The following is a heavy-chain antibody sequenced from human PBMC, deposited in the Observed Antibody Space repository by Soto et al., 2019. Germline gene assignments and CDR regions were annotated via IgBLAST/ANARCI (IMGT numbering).Heavy chain of an antibody. CDR2: IIPILGIA. CDR1: GGTFSSYT. CDR3: ASTTSGGAFDI. Sequence: ASVKVSCKASGGTFSSYTISWVRQAPGQGLEWMGRIIPILGIANYAQRFQGRVTITADKSTSTAYMELSSLRSEDTAVYYCASTTSGGAFDIWGQGTMVTVSS. J-gene: IGHJ3*02. V-gene: IGHV1-69*02. D-gene: IGHD3-10*01.